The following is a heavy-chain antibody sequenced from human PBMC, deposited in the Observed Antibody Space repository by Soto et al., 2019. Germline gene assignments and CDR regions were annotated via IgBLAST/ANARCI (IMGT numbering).Heavy chain of an antibody. V-gene: IGHV3-23*01. Sequence: GGSMRLSCAASGFTFSSYAMSWFRQAPGKGLEWVSAISGSGGSTYYADSVKGRFTISRDNSKNTLYLQMNSLRAEDTAVYYCAKDLVMAIMRLNWFGPWGQRTLVTVSS. CDR3: AKDLVMAIMRLNWFGP. CDR1: GFTFSSYA. CDR2: ISGSGGST. D-gene: IGHD2-15*01. J-gene: IGHJ5*02.